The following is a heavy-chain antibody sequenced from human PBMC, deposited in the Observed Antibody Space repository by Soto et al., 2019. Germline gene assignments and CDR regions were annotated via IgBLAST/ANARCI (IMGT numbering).Heavy chain of an antibody. Sequence: QDQLVQSGAAVKKPGASVKVSCKASGYTFTSYGFSWVRQAPGQGLEWMGWISAYNGNTNYAQKLQGRVTMTTDTSTSTAYMELRSLRSDDTAVYYCASYHLNSYYYGMDVWGQGTTVTVSS. V-gene: IGHV1-18*01. J-gene: IGHJ6*02. CDR2: ISAYNGNT. CDR1: GYTFTSYG. CDR3: ASYHLNSYYYGMDV.